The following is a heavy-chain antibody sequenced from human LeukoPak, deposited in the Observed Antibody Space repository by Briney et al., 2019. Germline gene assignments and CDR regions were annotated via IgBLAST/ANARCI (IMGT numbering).Heavy chain of an antibody. V-gene: IGHV3-73*01. Sequence: GGSLRLSCAASGFTFSGSAMYWVRQASGKGLEWVGRIRSKANSYATAYAASVKGRFTISRDDSKNTAYLQMNSLKTEDTAVYYRYSSGWFDYWGQGTLVTVSS. CDR1: GFTFSGSA. J-gene: IGHJ4*02. CDR3: YSSGWFDY. CDR2: IRSKANSYAT. D-gene: IGHD6-19*01.